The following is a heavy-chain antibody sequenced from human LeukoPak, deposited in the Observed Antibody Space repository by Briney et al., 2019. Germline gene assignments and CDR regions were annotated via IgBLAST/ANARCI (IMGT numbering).Heavy chain of an antibody. CDR3: ARLAQGSGTYGFDY. CDR1: GGSISSSNYY. CDR2: IYYSGSS. D-gene: IGHD3-10*01. Sequence: SETLSLTCTVSGGSISSSNYYWGWVRQPPGKGLEWIATIYYSGSSYYNPSLKSRVTISVDTSKNQSSLKLSSVTAADTAVYYCARLAQGSGTYGFDYWGQGTLVTVSS. V-gene: IGHV4-39*01. J-gene: IGHJ4*02.